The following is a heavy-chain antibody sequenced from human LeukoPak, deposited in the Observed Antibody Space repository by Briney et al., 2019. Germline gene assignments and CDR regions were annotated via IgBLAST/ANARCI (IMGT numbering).Heavy chain of an antibody. J-gene: IGHJ5*02. CDR1: GYTFTSYG. D-gene: IGHD5-18*01. CDR3: ARVTHTELSTWFDP. V-gene: IGHV1-18*01. Sequence: GASVKVSCKASGYTFTSYGISWVRQAPGQGLEWMGWISAYNGNTNYAQKLQGRVTMTTDTSTSTAYMELSSLRSEDTAVYYCARVTHTELSTWFDPWGQGTLVTVSS. CDR2: ISAYNGNT.